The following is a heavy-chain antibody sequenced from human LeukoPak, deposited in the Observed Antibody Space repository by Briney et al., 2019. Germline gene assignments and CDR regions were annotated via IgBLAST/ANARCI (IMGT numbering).Heavy chain of an antibody. CDR2: ISSSGSTI. CDR1: GFTFSDYY. V-gene: IGHV3-11*01. D-gene: IGHD3-10*01. J-gene: IGHJ4*02. CDR3: ARDWDYYGSGSYLGY. Sequence: GALRLSCAASGFTFSDYYMSWIRQAPGKGLEWVSYISSSGSTIYYADSVKGRFTISRDNAKNSLYLQMNSLRAEGTAVYYCARDWDYYGSGSYLGYWGQGTLVTVSS.